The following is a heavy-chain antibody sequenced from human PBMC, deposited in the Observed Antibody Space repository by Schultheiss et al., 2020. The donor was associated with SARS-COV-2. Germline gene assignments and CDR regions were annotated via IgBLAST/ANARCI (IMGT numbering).Heavy chain of an antibody. CDR2: INPNSGGT. Sequence: ASVKVSCKASGYTFTGYYMHWVRQAPGQGLEWMGWINPNSGGTNYAQKFQGRVTMTRDTSISTAYMELSRLRSDDTAVYYCARGPDTVYYYYYYGMDVWGQGTTVTVSS. CDR3: ARGPDTVYYYYYYGMDV. V-gene: IGHV1-2*02. CDR1: GYTFTGYY. J-gene: IGHJ6*02. D-gene: IGHD5-18*01.